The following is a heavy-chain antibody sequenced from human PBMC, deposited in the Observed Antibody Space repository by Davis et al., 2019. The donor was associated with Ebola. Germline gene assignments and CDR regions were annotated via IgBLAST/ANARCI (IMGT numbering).Heavy chain of an antibody. V-gene: IGHV3-7*03. Sequence: GGSLRLSCAGSGFSFSSYALSWVRQAPGKGLEWVANIKQDGSEKYYVDSVKGRFTISRDNAKNSLYLQMNSLRAEDTAVYYCARVDEDMEGSSWNYYYYMDVWGKGTTVTVSS. D-gene: IGHD6-13*01. CDR1: GFSFSSYA. CDR2: IKQDGSEK. J-gene: IGHJ6*03. CDR3: ARVDEDMEGSSWNYYYYMDV.